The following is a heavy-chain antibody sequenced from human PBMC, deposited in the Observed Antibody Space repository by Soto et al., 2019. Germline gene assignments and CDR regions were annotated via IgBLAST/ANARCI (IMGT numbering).Heavy chain of an antibody. J-gene: IGHJ6*02. CDR3: AMSQGSSTSLEIYYYYYYGMDV. V-gene: IGHV1-69*01. D-gene: IGHD2-2*01. Sequence: QVQLVQSGAEVKKPGSSVKVSCKASGGTFSSYAISWVRQAPGQGLEWMGGLIPISGTANYAQKFQGRVTITADESTSTAYMELSSLRSEDTAVYYCAMSQGSSTSLEIYYYYYYGMDVWGQGTTVTVSS. CDR1: GGTFSSYA. CDR2: LIPISGTA.